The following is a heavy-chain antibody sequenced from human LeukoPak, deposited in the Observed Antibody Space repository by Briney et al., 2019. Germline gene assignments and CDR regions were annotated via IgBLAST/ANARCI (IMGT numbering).Heavy chain of an antibody. V-gene: IGHV4-34*01. CDR1: GGSFSGYY. D-gene: IGHD3-10*01. CDR2: INHSGST. Sequence: KTSETLSLTCAVYGGSFSGYYWSWIRQPPGKGLEWIGEINHSGSTNYNPSLKSRVTISVDTSKNQFSLKLSSVTAAGTAVYYCARGYGSGSYYKRYFDYWGQGTLVTVSS. J-gene: IGHJ4*02. CDR3: ARGYGSGSYYKRYFDY.